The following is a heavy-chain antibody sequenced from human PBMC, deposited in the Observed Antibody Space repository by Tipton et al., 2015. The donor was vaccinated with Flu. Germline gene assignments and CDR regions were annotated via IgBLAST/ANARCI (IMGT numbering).Heavy chain of an antibody. D-gene: IGHD2-2*01. J-gene: IGHJ6*02. CDR3: AKAGPFCSSATCYRYGMDV. Sequence: LEWVSVMSGNGGSTEYAESVKGRFIISRDNNKNSLYLQMNSLRAEDTGLYYCAKAGPFCSSATCYRYGMDVWGQGTTVTVSS. V-gene: IGHV3-43*02. CDR2: MSGNGGST.